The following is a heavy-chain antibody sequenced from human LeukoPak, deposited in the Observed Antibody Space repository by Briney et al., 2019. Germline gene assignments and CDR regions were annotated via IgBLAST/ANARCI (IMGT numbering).Heavy chain of an antibody. J-gene: IGHJ4*02. CDR3: ASGNDGDYDY. V-gene: IGHV4-59*01. CDR1: GGSSSSYS. Sequence: SETLSLTCTVSGGSSSSYSWSWIPQPPGKVLEWIGYIYYSGSTNYNPSLKSRVTISVDTSKNQFSLKLSSVTAADTAVYYCASGNDGDYDYWGQGTLVTVSS. CDR2: IYYSGST. D-gene: IGHD4-17*01.